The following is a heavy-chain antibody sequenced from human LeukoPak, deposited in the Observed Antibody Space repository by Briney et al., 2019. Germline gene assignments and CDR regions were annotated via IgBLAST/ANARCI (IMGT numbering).Heavy chain of an antibody. D-gene: IGHD1-14*01. CDR3: ARDGGPITLHYALDT. Sequence: AGGSLRLSCAASGFTFSSYGMHWVRQAPGKGLEWVSYINSGGTNIQYADSVKGRFTISRDNAKNSLYLQMNALRAGDTAVYYCARDGGPITLHYALDTWGQGTMVTVSS. J-gene: IGHJ3*02. V-gene: IGHV3-48*04. CDR2: INSGGTNI. CDR1: GFTFSSYG.